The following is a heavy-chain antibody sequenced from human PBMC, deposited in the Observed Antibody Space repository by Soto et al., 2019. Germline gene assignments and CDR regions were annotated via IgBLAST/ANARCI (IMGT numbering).Heavy chain of an antibody. CDR2: IYYSGST. V-gene: IGHV4-31*03. CDR1: GGSISSGGYY. Sequence: QVQLQESGPGLVKPSQTLSLTCTVSGGSISSGGYYWSWIRQHPGKGLEWIGYIYYSGSTYYNPSLKSRVTISVDTSKNQFSLKLSSVTAADTAVYYCARTEDTYGDYVLRHWGQGTLVTVSS. CDR3: ARTEDTYGDYVLRH. D-gene: IGHD4-17*01. J-gene: IGHJ4*02.